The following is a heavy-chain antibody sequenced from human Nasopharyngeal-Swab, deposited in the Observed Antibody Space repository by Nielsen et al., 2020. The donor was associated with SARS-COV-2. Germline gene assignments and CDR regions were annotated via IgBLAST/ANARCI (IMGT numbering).Heavy chain of an antibody. CDR3: ARVQVPSYDFWRGYPYYYYMDV. J-gene: IGHJ6*03. V-gene: IGHV4-59*01. CDR2: IYYSGST. Sequence: SETLSLTCPVSGGSISSYYWSWIRQPPGKGLEWIGYIYYSGSTNYNPSLKSRVTISVDTSKNQLSLKLSSVTAADTAVYYCARVQVPSYDFWRGYPYYYYMDVWGKGTTVTVSS. CDR1: GGSISSYY. D-gene: IGHD3-3*01.